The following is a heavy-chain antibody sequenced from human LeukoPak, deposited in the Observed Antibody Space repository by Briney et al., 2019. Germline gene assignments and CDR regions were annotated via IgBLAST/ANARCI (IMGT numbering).Heavy chain of an antibody. D-gene: IGHD3-3*01. CDR2: IRYDGSNK. V-gene: IGHV3-30*02. CDR1: GFTFSSYG. Sequence: PGGSLRLSCAASGFTFSSYGMHWVRQAPGKGLEWVAFIRYDGSNKYYADSVKGRFTISRDNSKNTLYLQMNSLRAEGTAVYYCAKSYDFWSGYYTDDAFDIWGQGTMVTVSS. CDR3: AKSYDFWSGYYTDDAFDI. J-gene: IGHJ3*02.